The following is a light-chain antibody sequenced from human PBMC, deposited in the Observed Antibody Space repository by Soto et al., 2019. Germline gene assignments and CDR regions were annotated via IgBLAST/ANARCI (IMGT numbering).Light chain of an antibody. J-gene: IGKJ1*01. CDR3: QQRSNWPPGWT. Sequence: EIVMTQSPAILSVSPVERATLSGMASQSVRSNLAWYQQKPGQAPRLLIYDASNRATGIPARFSGSGSGTDFTLTISSLEPEDFAVYYCQQRSNWPPGWTSGQGTKVDI. CDR2: DAS. V-gene: IGKV3-11*01. CDR1: QSVRSN.